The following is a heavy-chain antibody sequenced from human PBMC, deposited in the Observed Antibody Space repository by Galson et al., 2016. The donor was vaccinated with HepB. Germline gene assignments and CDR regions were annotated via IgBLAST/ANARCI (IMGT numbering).Heavy chain of an antibody. Sequence: LRLSCAVSGFTFSSYGMHWVRQAPGKGLEWVAVISYDGSKKYYADSVKGRFTISRDNSKNTLYLQMNSLRAEDTAVYYCAKDREGSGGMDVWGQGTTVSVSS. CDR1: GFTFSSYG. J-gene: IGHJ6*02. V-gene: IGHV3-30*18. CDR2: ISYDGSKK. D-gene: IGHD3-10*01. CDR3: AKDREGSGGMDV.